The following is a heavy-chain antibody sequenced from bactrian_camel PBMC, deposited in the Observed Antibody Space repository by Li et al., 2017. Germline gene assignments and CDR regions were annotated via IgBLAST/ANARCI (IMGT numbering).Heavy chain of an antibody. V-gene: IGHV3-3*01. CDR3: TLTYATRADFGY. CDR2: IRWTGSPT. CDR1: GLTYSSYC. J-gene: IGHJ6*01. Sequence: QLVESGGGSVQAGGSLRLSCAASGLTYSSYCMGWFRQAPGKEREGVATIRWTGSPTFYADPVKGRFTISRDNAKNTLYLQMNSLKTEDTAVYYCTLTYATRADFGYWGQGTQVTVS. D-gene: IGHD1*01.